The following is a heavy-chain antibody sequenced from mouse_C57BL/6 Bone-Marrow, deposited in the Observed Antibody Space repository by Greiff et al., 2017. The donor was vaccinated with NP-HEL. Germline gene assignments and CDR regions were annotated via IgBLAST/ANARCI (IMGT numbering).Heavy chain of an antibody. CDR3: ARYRSEDYYALDY. J-gene: IGHJ4*01. CDR2: INPSSGYT. V-gene: IGHV1-4*01. Sequence: VQLQQSGAELARPGASVKMSCKASGYTFTSYTMHWVKQRPGQGLEWIGYINPSSGYTKYNQTFKDKATLTADKSSSTAYMQLSSLTSEDSAVYYCARYRSEDYYALDYWGQGTSVTVSS. CDR1: GYTFTSYT.